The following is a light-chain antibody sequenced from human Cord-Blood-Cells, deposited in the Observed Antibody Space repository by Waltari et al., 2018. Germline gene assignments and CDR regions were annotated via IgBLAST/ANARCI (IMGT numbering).Light chain of an antibody. V-gene: IGKV1-39*01. J-gene: IGKJ1*01. CDR2: AAS. CDR1: QSISSY. Sequence: DIQMTQSPSSLSAPVGDRVTITCRASQSISSYLNWYQQKPGKAPKLLIYAASSLQSGVPSRFSGSGSGTDFTLTISILQPEDFATYYCQQSYSTPWTFGQGTKVEIK. CDR3: QQSYSTPWT.